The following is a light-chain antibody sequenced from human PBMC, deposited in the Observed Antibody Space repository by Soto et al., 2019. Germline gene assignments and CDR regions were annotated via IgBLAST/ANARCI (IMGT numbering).Light chain of an antibody. CDR1: QGISSY. CDR2: AAS. Sequence: AIRMTQSPSSFSASTGDRVTITCRASQGISSYLAWYQQKPGKAPKLLIYAASTLQSGVPSRFSGGGSGTDFTLTISCLQSEDFATYYCQQYYSYPPWEFGQGTKVEIK. J-gene: IGKJ1*01. CDR3: QQYYSYPPWE. V-gene: IGKV1-8*01.